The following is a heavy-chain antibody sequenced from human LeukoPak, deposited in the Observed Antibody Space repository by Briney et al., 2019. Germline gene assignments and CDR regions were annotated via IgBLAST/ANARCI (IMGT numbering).Heavy chain of an antibody. Sequence: ASVKVSCKASGYTFTGYYMHWVRQAPGQGLEWMGWINPNSGGTNYAQKFQGRVTMTRDTSTSTVYMELSSLRSEDTAVYYCARADYYDSSEFVYWGQGTLVTVSS. CDR2: INPNSGGT. D-gene: IGHD3-22*01. J-gene: IGHJ4*02. V-gene: IGHV1-2*02. CDR3: ARADYYDSSEFVY. CDR1: GYTFTGYY.